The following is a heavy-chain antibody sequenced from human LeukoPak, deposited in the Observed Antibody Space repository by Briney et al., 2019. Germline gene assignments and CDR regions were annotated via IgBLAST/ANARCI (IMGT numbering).Heavy chain of an antibody. CDR1: GGSISSSSYY. Sequence: SETLSLTCTVSGGSISSSSYYWGWIRQPPGKGLEWIGSIYYSGSTYYSPSLKSRVTISVDTSKNQFSLKLSSVTAADTAVYYCARRGPPRTMLRGVKSGWFDPWGQGTLVTVSS. CDR2: IYYSGST. J-gene: IGHJ5*02. V-gene: IGHV4-39*07. D-gene: IGHD3-10*01. CDR3: ARRGPPRTMLRGVKSGWFDP.